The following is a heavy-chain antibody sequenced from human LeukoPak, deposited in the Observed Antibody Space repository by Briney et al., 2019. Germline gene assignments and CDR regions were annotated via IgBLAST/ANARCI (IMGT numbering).Heavy chain of an antibody. Sequence: ASVKVSCKASGYTFTSYDINWVRQATGQGLEWMGWMNPNSGNTGYAQKFQGRVTITSNTSISTAYMELSSLRSEDTAVYYCARVQYSNFGYYYYMDVWGKGTTVTVSS. J-gene: IGHJ6*03. CDR2: MNPNSGNT. CDR3: ARVQYSNFGYYYYMDV. D-gene: IGHD4-11*01. V-gene: IGHV1-8*01. CDR1: GYTFTSYD.